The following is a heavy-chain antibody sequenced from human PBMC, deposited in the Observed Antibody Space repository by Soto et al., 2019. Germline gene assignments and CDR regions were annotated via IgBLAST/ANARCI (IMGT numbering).Heavy chain of an antibody. CDR1: GGSFSGYF. Sequence: QLHLQQWGPGSLKPSETLSLTCAVSGGSFSGYFWSWFRHSPGKGLEWIGEIDESGKTYYNPSFKRRLTFSVDPSKHQVSLRLTSVTAADTAVYYCEGGDFWGQGTQVTVSS. V-gene: IGHV4-34*01. CDR3: EGGDF. J-gene: IGHJ4*02. CDR2: IDESGKT.